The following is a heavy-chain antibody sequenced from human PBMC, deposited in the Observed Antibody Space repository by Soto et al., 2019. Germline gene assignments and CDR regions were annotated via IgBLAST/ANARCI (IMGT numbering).Heavy chain of an antibody. Sequence: QVQLVQSGAEVKKPGASVKVSCKASGYTFTSYGISWVRQAPGQGLEWMGWISAYNGNTNYAQKLQGRLTMTTGTSASSAYMELRSLRSDDTAVYYCARPVYCSSTSCYWFDPWGQGTLVTVSS. D-gene: IGHD2-2*01. CDR3: ARPVYCSSTSCYWFDP. CDR2: ISAYNGNT. V-gene: IGHV1-18*01. CDR1: GYTFTSYG. J-gene: IGHJ5*02.